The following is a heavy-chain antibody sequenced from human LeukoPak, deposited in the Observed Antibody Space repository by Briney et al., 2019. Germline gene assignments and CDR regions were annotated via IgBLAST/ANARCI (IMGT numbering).Heavy chain of an antibody. CDR3: VKVGRELLPTSFDY. D-gene: IGHD1-26*01. V-gene: IGHV3-64D*06. Sequence: GGSLRLSCSVSGFTFSSYAMHWVRQAPGKGLEYVSAVNSNGDRTYYADSVKGRFTISRDNSKNTLYLQMSNLRAEDTAVYYCVKVGRELLPTSFDYWGQGTLVTVSS. CDR2: VNSNGDRT. CDR1: GFTFSSYA. J-gene: IGHJ4*02.